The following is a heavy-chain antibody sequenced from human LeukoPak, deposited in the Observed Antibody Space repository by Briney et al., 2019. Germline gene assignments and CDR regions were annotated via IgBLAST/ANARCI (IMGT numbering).Heavy chain of an antibody. CDR3: ARGYSSAMIDAFDI. J-gene: IGHJ3*02. CDR1: GGTFSSYA. Sequence: GASVKVSCKASGGTFSSYAISWVRQAPGQGLEWMGGIIPIFGTANYAQKLQGRVTMTTDTSTSTAYMELRSLRSDDTAVYYCARGYSSAMIDAFDIWGQGTMVTVSS. CDR2: IIPIFGTA. D-gene: IGHD6-19*01. V-gene: IGHV1-69*05.